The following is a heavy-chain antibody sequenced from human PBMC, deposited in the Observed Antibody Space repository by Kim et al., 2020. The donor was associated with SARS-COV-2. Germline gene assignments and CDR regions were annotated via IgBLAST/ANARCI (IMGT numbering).Heavy chain of an antibody. CDR3: MGLRLGELSGPPDY. J-gene: IGHJ4*02. Sequence: SETLSLTCTVSGGSISSSSYYWGWIRQPPGKGLEWIGSIYYSGSTYYNPSLKSRVTISVDTSKNQFSLKLSSVTAADTAVYYCMGLRLGELSGPPDYWGQGTLVTVSS. CDR2: IYYSGST. CDR1: GGSISSSSYY. V-gene: IGHV4-39*01. D-gene: IGHD3-16*02.